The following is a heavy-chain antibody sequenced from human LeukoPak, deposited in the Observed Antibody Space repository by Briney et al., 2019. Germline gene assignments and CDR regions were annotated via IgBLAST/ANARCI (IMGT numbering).Heavy chain of an antibody. J-gene: IGHJ4*02. V-gene: IGHV4-59*01. Sequence: SETLSLTCTVSGGSISSYYWSWIRQPPGKGLEWIGYIYYSGSTNYNPSLKSRVTISVDTSKNQLSLKLSSVTAADTAVYYCARLSPGAARDFDYWGQGTLVTVSS. D-gene: IGHD6-6*01. CDR1: GGSISSYY. CDR3: ARLSPGAARDFDY. CDR2: IYYSGST.